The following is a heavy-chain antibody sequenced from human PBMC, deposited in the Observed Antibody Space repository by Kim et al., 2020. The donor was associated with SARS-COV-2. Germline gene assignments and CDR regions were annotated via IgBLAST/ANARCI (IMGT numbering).Heavy chain of an antibody. D-gene: IGHD3-3*01. CDR3: ARGWRVTIFGVVTDSWFDP. CDR1: GGSFSGYY. CDR2: INHSGST. J-gene: IGHJ5*02. V-gene: IGHV4-34*01. Sequence: SETLSLTCAVYGGSFSGYYWSWIRQPPGKGLEWIGEINHSGSTNYNPSLKSRVTISVDTSKNQFSLKLSSVTAADTAVYYCARGWRVTIFGVVTDSWFDPWGQGTLVTVSS.